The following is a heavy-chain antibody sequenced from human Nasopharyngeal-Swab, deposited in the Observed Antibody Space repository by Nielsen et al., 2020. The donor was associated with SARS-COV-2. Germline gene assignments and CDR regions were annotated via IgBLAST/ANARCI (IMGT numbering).Heavy chain of an antibody. J-gene: IGHJ5*02. CDR2: FDPEDGET. D-gene: IGHD1-26*01. V-gene: IGHV1-24*01. CDR3: ATTTPIVGAPSWLDP. Sequence: ASVKVSCKVSGYTLTELSMHWVRQAPGKGLEWMGGFDPEDGETIYAQKFQGRVTMTEDTSTDTAYMELSSLRSEDTAVYYCATTTPIVGAPSWLDPWGQGTLVTVSS. CDR1: GYTLTELS.